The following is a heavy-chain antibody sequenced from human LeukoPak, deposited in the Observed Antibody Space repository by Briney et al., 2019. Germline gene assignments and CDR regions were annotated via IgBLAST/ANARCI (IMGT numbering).Heavy chain of an antibody. CDR1: GGSISSGSYY. CDR3: ARRSGSYHGWFDP. CDR2: IYYSGST. D-gene: IGHD1-26*01. J-gene: IGHJ5*02. V-gene: IGHV4-39*01. Sequence: NPSETLSLTCTVSGGSISSGSYYWGWIRQPPGKGLEWNGSIYYSGSTYYNPSLKSRVTISVDTSKNQFSLKLSSVTAADTAVYSCARRSGSYHGWFDPWGQGTLVTVSS.